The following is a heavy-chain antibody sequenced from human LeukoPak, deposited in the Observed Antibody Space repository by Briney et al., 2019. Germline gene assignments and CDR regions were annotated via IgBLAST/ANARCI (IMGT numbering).Heavy chain of an antibody. CDR2: ISAYNGNT. J-gene: IGHJ6*02. CDR3: ARWNYDILTGYRDDYYYYGMDV. V-gene: IGHV1-18*01. Sequence: ASVKVSCKASGYTFTSYGISWVRQAPGQGLEWMGWISAYNGNTNYAQKFQGRVTMTTDTSTSTAYMELRSLRSDDTAVYYCARWNYDILTGYRDDYYYYGMDVWGQGTTVTVSS. D-gene: IGHD3-9*01. CDR1: GYTFTSYG.